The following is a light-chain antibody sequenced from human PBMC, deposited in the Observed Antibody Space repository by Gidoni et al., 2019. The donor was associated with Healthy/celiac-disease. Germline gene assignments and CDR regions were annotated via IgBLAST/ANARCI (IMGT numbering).Light chain of an antibody. V-gene: IGKV3-11*01. CDR2: DAS. Sequence: EIVLTQSPATLSLSPGERATLSCRASQSVSSYLAWYQQKPGQAPRLLIYDASNRATGIPARFSGSGSGTDFTLTISSLEPEDFAVYYCQQRSNWQFTFAPXTKVDIK. J-gene: IGKJ3*01. CDR3: QQRSNWQFT. CDR1: QSVSSY.